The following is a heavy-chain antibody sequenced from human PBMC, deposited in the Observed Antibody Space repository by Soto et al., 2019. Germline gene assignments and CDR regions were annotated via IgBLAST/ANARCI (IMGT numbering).Heavy chain of an antibody. V-gene: IGHV1-69*13. D-gene: IGHD3-22*01. CDR1: GATFSTYA. CDR2: IIPIFGTA. CDR3: GRCISYTYGSSGPVLFLFNF. Sequence: SVKVSFKAPGATFSTYAMSWVRQAPGQGIEWMGGIIPIFGTANYAQKFQVRVTITADESTSTAYMVLSSLCAEATAVYYCGRCISYTYGSSGPVLFLFNFCGQ. J-gene: IGHJ4*02.